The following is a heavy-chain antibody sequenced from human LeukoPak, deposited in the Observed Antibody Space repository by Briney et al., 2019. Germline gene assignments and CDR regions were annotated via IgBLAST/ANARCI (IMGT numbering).Heavy chain of an antibody. CDR2: INTKTGNP. V-gene: IGHV7-4-1*02. CDR1: GYTFSKYA. J-gene: IGHJ5*02. D-gene: IGHD2-2*01. CDR3: ARDQQYQRPAGWFDP. Sequence: ASVKVSCKASGYTFSKYAMNWVRQAPGQGLEWMGWINTKTGNPTYAQGFTGRFVFSLETSVSTAHLQISSLKAEDTAVYYCARDQQYQRPAGWFDPWGQGTLVTVSS.